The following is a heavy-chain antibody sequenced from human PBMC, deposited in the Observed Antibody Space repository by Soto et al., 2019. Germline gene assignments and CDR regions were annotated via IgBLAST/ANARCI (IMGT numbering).Heavy chain of an antibody. CDR2: ISAYNGNT. V-gene: IGHV1-18*01. CDR3: ARDPLTGDFWSGYYNAWFDP. CDR1: GYTFTSYG. J-gene: IGHJ5*02. Sequence: ASVKVSCKASGYTFTSYGISWVRQAPGQGLEWMGWISAYNGNTNYAQKLQGRVTMTTDTSTSTAYMELRSLRSDDTAVYYCARDPLTGDFWSGYYNAWFDPWGQGTLVTVS. D-gene: IGHD3-3*01.